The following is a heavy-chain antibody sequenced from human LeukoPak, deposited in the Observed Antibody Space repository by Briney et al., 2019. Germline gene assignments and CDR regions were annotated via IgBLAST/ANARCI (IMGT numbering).Heavy chain of an antibody. D-gene: IGHD3-10*01. CDR3: ARGRITMVRGVLGAFDI. J-gene: IGHJ3*02. Sequence: GASVKVSCKASGYTFTSYGVSWVRQAPGQGLEWMGWISAYNGNTNYAQKLQGRVTMTTDTSTSTAYMELRSLRSDDTAVYYCARGRITMVRGVLGAFDIWGQGTMVTVSS. CDR1: GYTFTSYG. V-gene: IGHV1-18*01. CDR2: ISAYNGNT.